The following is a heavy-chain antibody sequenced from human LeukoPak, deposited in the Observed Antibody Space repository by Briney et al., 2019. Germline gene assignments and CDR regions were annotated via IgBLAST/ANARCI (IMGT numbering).Heavy chain of an antibody. Sequence: PGGSLRLPCAASGFTFSSDAMSWVRPAPGKGLEWVSGISGSGDSTNYADSVKGRFTISRDNSKNTLYLQMNSLRAEDTAIYYCARGYCSSTSCTPYYYFYYMDVWGKGTTVTVSS. CDR2: ISGSGDST. D-gene: IGHD2-2*01. J-gene: IGHJ6*03. CDR1: GFTFSSDA. CDR3: ARGYCSSTSCTPYYYFYYMDV. V-gene: IGHV3-23*01.